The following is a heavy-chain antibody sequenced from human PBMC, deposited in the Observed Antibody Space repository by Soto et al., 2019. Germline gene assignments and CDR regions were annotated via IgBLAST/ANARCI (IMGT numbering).Heavy chain of an antibody. J-gene: IGHJ4*02. D-gene: IGHD3-10*01. V-gene: IGHV3-74*01. CDR2: INSDGSST. Sequence: EVQLVESGGGLVQPGGSLRLSCAASGFTFSSYWMHWVRQAPGKGLVWVSRINSDGSSTSYADSVKGRFTISRDNAKNTLYLQMNSLRAEDTAVYYCARDSRWFGELSPAAIGYWGQGTLVTVSS. CDR3: ARDSRWFGELSPAAIGY. CDR1: GFTFSSYW.